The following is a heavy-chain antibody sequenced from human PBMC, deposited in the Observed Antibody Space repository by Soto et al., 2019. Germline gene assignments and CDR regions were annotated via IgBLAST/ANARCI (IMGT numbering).Heavy chain of an antibody. CDR1: GFTFSSYA. CDR2: IGGSGTST. D-gene: IGHD2-15*01. CDR3: AKTPHVVVEASTWYYFDY. V-gene: IGHV3-23*01. Sequence: GESLRLSCAASGFTFSSYAIGWVRQAPGKGLEWVSAIGGSGTSTYFADSVKGRFTISRDNSKNTLYLQMHSLRAEDTAVYCCAKTPHVVVEASTWYYFDYWGQGTLVNVSS. J-gene: IGHJ4*02.